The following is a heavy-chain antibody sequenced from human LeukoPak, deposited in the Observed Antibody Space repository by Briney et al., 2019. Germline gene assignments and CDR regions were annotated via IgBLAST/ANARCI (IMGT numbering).Heavy chain of an antibody. J-gene: IGHJ4*02. V-gene: IGHV4-59*08. D-gene: IGHD6-19*01. Sequence: PSETLSLTCTVSGGSISSYYWSWIRQPPGKGLEWIGYIYYSGSTNYNPSLKSRVTISVDTSKNQFSLKLSSVTAADTAVYYCARNPGRQWLVARPFDYWGQGTLVTVSS. CDR3: ARNPGRQWLVARPFDY. CDR1: GGSISSYY. CDR2: IYYSGST.